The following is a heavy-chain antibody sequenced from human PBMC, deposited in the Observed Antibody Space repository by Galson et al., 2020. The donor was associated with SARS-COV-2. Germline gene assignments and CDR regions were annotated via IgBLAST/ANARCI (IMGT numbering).Heavy chain of an antibody. CDR2: ISYDGSNK. Sequence: GESLKISCAASGFTFSSYAMHWVRQAPGKGLEWVAVISYDGSNKYYADSVKGRFTISRDNSKNTPYLQMNSLRAEDTAVYYCASPYIAVAAPYFDYWGQGTLVTVSS. D-gene: IGHD6-19*01. CDR1: GFTFSSYA. CDR3: ASPYIAVAAPYFDY. J-gene: IGHJ4*02. V-gene: IGHV3-30*04.